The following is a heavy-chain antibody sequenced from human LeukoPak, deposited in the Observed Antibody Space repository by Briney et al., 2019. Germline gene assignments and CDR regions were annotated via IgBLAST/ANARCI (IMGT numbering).Heavy chain of an antibody. D-gene: IGHD6-13*01. CDR1: GFTFSSYA. CDR3: ACASIAAENYYYYYGMDV. Sequence: PGGSLRLSYAASGFTFSSYAMSWVRQAPGKGLEWVSAISGSGGSTYYADSVKGRFTISRDDSKNTLYLQMNSLRAEDTAVYYCACASIAAENYYYYYGMDVWGQGTTVTVSS. V-gene: IGHV3-23*01. CDR2: ISGSGGST. J-gene: IGHJ6*02.